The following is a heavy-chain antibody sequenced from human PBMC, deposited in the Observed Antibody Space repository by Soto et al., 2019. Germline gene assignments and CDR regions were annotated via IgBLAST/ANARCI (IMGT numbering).Heavy chain of an antibody. D-gene: IGHD6-19*01. CDR2: IYYSGST. CDR3: ARVRWTVAGPGHFDY. J-gene: IGHJ4*02. V-gene: IGHV4-59*01. Sequence: QVQLQESGPGLVKPSETLSLTCTVSGGSISSYYWSWIRQPPGKGLEWIGYIYYSGSTNYNPSLKSRVTILVDTSKIQFSLQLSSVTAADTAVYYCARVRWTVAGPGHFDYWGQGTLVTVSS. CDR1: GGSISSYY.